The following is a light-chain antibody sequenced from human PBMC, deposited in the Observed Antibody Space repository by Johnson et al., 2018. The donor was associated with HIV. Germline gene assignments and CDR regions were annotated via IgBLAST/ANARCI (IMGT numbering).Light chain of an antibody. CDR2: DND. CDR3: GTCDSSLNASYV. J-gene: IGLJ1*01. CDR1: NSNIGNNY. Sequence: QSVLTQPPSVSAAPGQKVTISCSGSNSNIGNNYVSWYQHLPGTAPKLLIYDNDQRPSGIPDRFSASKSGTSATLDIPGLQTGDGSDYHCGTCDSSLNASYVFGSGTSVTVL. V-gene: IGLV1-51*01.